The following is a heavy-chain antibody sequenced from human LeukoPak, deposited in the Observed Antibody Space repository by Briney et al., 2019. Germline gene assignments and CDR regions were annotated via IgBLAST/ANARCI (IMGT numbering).Heavy chain of an antibody. CDR2: IYYSGST. D-gene: IGHD3-16*01. V-gene: IGHV4-31*03. CDR3: ARDYTDYGMDV. J-gene: IGHJ6*02. CDR1: GVSISSGGYY. Sequence: SQTLSLSCTVSGVSISSGGYYWSWIRQHPGKGLEWIGYIYYSGSTYYNPSLKSRVTKTVDKTKNQFSLKLSSVTAADTAVYYWARDYTDYGMDVWGQGTTVTVSS.